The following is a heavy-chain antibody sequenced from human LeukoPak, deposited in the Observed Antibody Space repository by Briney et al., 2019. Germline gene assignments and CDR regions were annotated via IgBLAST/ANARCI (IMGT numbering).Heavy chain of an antibody. V-gene: IGHV3-21*01. CDR1: GFTFSSYS. J-gene: IGHJ6*02. CDR3: ARDAKALYGMDV. Sequence: PGGSLRLSCAASGFTFSSYSMNWVRQAPGKGLEWVSSISSSSSYIYYADSVKGRFTISRDNAKNSLYLQMNSLRAEDTAVYYCARDAKALYGMDVWGQGTTVTVSS. CDR2: ISSSSSYI.